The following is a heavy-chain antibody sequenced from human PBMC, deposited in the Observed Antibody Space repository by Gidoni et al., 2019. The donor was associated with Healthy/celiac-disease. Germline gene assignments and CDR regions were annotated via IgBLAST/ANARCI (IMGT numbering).Heavy chain of an antibody. Sequence: EVQLVESGGGLVKPGGSLSLSCAASGFPFSSYRRNWVRQAPGKGLEWVSSISSSSSYIYYADSVKGRFTISRDNAKNSLYLQMNSLRAEDTAVYYCARAGYYYDSSGYTDAFDIWGQGTMVTVSS. CDR3: ARAGYYYDSSGYTDAFDI. CDR2: ISSSSSYI. V-gene: IGHV3-21*01. D-gene: IGHD3-22*01. J-gene: IGHJ3*02. CDR1: GFPFSSYR.